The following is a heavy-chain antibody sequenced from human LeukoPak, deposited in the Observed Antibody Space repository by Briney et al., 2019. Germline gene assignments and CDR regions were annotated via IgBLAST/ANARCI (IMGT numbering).Heavy chain of an antibody. D-gene: IGHD3-10*01. J-gene: IGHJ4*02. CDR2: IDGSGGRT. Sequence: GGSLRLSCAASQFTFDNYAMSWVRQAPGKGLEWVSTIDGSGGRTFYGDSVRGRFTISRDNSKNTLYLQMNSLRVEDTAVYYCAKMAWLGDLSGEDYWGQGILVTVSS. CDR1: QFTFDNYA. V-gene: IGHV3-23*01. CDR3: AKMAWLGDLSGEDY.